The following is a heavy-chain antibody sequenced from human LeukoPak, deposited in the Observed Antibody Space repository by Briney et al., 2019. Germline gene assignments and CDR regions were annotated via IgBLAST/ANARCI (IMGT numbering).Heavy chain of an antibody. V-gene: IGHV4-59*08. D-gene: IGHD3-9*01. CDR1: GGSISSYY. Sequence: SETLSLTCTVSGGSISSYYWSWIRQPPGKGLEWIGYIYYSGSTNYNPFLKSRVTISVDTSKNQFSLKLSSVTAADTAVYYCARADWLLRDPDAFDIWGQGTMVTVSS. J-gene: IGHJ3*02. CDR2: IYYSGST. CDR3: ARADWLLRDPDAFDI.